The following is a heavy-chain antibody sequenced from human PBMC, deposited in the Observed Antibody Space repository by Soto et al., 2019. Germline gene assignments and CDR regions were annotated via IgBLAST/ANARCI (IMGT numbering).Heavy chain of an antibody. D-gene: IGHD2-21*01. V-gene: IGHV1-69*04. CDR2: IIPILGIA. CDR1: GGTFSSYT. J-gene: IGHJ4*02. Sequence: SVKGSCQASGGTFSSYTVSWVRQAPGQGLEWMGRIIPILGIANYAQKFQGRVTITADKSTSTAYMELSSLRSEDTAVYYCARDREDCGGDCYSLIDYWGQGTLVTVSS. CDR3: ARDREDCGGDCYSLIDY.